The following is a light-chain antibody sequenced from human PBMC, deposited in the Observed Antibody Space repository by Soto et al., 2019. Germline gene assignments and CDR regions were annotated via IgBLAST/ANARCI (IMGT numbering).Light chain of an antibody. CDR3: QKYGSSRPWP. V-gene: IGKV3-20*01. CDR2: GAS. J-gene: IGKJ1*01. Sequence: EIVLTQSPGTLSLSPGERATLSCRASQSVSSSYLAWYQQKPGQAPRLLIYGASSRATGIPDRFSGSGSGTDFTLTISRLEPEDVAVYYCQKYGSSRPWPFGQGPKLEIK. CDR1: QSVSSSY.